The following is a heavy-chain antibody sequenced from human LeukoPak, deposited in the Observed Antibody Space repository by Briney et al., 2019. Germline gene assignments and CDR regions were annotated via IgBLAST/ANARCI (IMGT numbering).Heavy chain of an antibody. CDR2: IYYTGST. CDR1: GASISGGTYY. J-gene: IGHJ4*02. D-gene: IGHD1-26*01. Sequence: PSETLSLTCSVSGASISGGTYYWGWIRQPPGRGLEWIGSIYYTGSTYDNPSLKSRVTISVDTSKNQFSLKLSSVTAADTAVYYCARRGGSGRAFDYWGQGTLVTVSS. CDR3: ARRGGSGRAFDY. V-gene: IGHV4-39*01.